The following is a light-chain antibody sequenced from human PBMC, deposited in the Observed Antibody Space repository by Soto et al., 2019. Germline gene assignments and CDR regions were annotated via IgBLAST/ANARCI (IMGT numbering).Light chain of an antibody. Sequence: QSVLTQPASVSGSPGQSITISCTGTSSDVGGYNYVSWYQQHPGKAPKLIIYDVSNRPSGVSNRFSGSKSGNTASLTISGLQAEDEADYYCSSYTITSTRVVFGEGTKLTVL. J-gene: IGLJ2*01. CDR1: SSDVGGYNY. V-gene: IGLV2-14*01. CDR2: DVS. CDR3: SSYTITSTRVV.